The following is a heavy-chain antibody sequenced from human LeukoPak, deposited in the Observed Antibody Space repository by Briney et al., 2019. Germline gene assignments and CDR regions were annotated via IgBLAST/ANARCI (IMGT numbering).Heavy chain of an antibody. D-gene: IGHD3-22*01. CDR3: ATTPYSSGYYLNDY. CDR2: ISGSGGST. V-gene: IGHV3-23*01. J-gene: IGHJ4*02. CDR1: GFTFSSYA. Sequence: GGSLRLSRAASGFTFSSYAMSWVRQAPGKGLEWVSAISGSGGSTYYADSVKGRFAISRDNSKNTLYLQMNSLRAEDTAVYYCATTPYSSGYYLNDYWGQGTLVTVSS.